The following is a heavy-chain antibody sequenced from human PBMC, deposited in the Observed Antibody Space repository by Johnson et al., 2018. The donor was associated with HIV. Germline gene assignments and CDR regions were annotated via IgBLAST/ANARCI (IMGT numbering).Heavy chain of an antibody. D-gene: IGHD6-19*01. CDR3: ARDKAVGYSSGWHAFDI. V-gene: IGHV3-74*01. CDR2: INSDGSST. CDR1: GFTFSSYW. J-gene: IGHJ3*02. Sequence: VHLVESGGGVVQPGRSLRLSCAASGFTFSSYWMHWVRQAPGKGLVWVSRINSDGSSTSYADSVKGRFTISRDNAKNTLYLQMNSLRAEDTAVYYCARDKAVGYSSGWHAFDIWGQGTMVTVSS.